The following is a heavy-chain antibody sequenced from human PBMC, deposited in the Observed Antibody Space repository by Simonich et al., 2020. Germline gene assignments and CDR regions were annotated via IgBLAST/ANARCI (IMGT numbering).Heavy chain of an antibody. J-gene: IGHJ3*02. CDR2: INPNSGGT. CDR3: ARNGLVGILKAFDI. D-gene: IGHD2-21*01. CDR1: GYTFTGYY. Sequence: QVQLVQSGAEVKKPGASVKVSCKASGYTFTGYYMHWVRQAPGQGLGWWGWINPNSGGTNKAQNVQGRVTMTRDTSISTAYMELSRLRSDDTAVYYCARNGLVGILKAFDIWGQGTMVTVSS. V-gene: IGHV1-2*02.